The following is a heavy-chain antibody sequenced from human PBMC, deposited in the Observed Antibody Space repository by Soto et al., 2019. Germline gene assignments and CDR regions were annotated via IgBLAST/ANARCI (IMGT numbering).Heavy chain of an antibody. Sequence: QLQLQESGPGLVKPSETLSLTCTVSGGSISSSSYYWGWIRQPPGKGLEWIGSIYYSGSTYYNPSLKSRVTISVDTSKNQFSLKLSSVTAADTAVYYCGVLRYFDWLGDVNWFDPWGQGTLVTVSS. J-gene: IGHJ5*02. CDR2: IYYSGST. CDR1: GGSISSSSYY. V-gene: IGHV4-39*01. D-gene: IGHD3-9*01. CDR3: GVLRYFDWLGDVNWFDP.